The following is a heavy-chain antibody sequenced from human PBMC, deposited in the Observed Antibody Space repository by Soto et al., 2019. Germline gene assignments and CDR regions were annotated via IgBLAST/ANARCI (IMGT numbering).Heavy chain of an antibody. CDR2: ISSTAGRTS. V-gene: IGHV3-23*01. D-gene: IGHD3-16*02. J-gene: IGHJ6*02. Sequence: GVLRLSCATSGFTFNTYPMTWVRQAPGKGLEWVSSISSTAGRTSSYADAVKGRFAISRDFSDNTAYLQMNNLRVDDTAVYFCAKGVLSLHYGMEVWGQGGTVTVSS. CDR1: GFTFNTYP. CDR3: AKGVLSLHYGMEV.